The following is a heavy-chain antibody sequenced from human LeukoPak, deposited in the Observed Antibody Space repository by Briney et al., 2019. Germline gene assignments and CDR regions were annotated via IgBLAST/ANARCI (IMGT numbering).Heavy chain of an antibody. CDR1: GSRFTSYW. J-gene: IGHJ3*02. CDR2: IYPGDSDT. D-gene: IGHD1-14*01. Sequence: GASLKISCKGSGSRFTSYWIGWGRQMPGKGLEWMGIIYPGDSDTRYSPSFQGQVTISADKSISTAYLQWSSLKASDTAMYFCARGSPEDDAFDIWGQGTMVTVSS. CDR3: ARGSPEDDAFDI. V-gene: IGHV5-51*01.